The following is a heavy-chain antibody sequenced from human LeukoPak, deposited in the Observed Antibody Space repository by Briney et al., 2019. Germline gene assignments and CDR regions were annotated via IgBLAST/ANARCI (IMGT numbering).Heavy chain of an antibody. J-gene: IGHJ6*02. CDR2: ISYDGSNK. D-gene: IGHD3-9*01. Sequence: PGRSLRLSCPTSGFTFSSYGMHWVRQAPGKGLGWVALISYDGSNKYYADSVKGRFTISRDNSKNTLYLQMNSLRAEDTAVYYCARVITAPLRYFDWLPDSPSGMDVWGQGTTVTVSS. CDR1: GFTFSSYG. CDR3: ARVITAPLRYFDWLPDSPSGMDV. V-gene: IGHV3-30*03.